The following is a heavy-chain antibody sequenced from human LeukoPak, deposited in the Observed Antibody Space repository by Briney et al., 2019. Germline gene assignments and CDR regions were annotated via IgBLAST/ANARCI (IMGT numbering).Heavy chain of an antibody. CDR2: IIPIFGTA. D-gene: IGHD3-9*01. V-gene: IGHV1-69*13. CDR1: GGTFSSYA. J-gene: IGHJ4*02. CDR3: ARGQAIRYFDWLLPYYFDY. Sequence: SVKVSCKASGGTFSSYAISWVRQAPGQVLEWMGGIIPIFGTANYAQKFQGRVTITADESTSTAYMELSSLRSEDTAVYYCARGQAIRYFDWLLPYYFDYRGQGTLVTASS.